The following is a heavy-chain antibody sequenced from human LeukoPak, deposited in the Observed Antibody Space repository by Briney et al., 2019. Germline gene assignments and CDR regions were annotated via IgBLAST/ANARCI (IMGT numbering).Heavy chain of an antibody. D-gene: IGHD4-17*01. CDR1: GFTLSTYW. Sequence: GGSLRLSCAASGFTLSTYWVYWVRQAPGKGLVWVSRINSDGSNTNYADSVKGRFTISRDNAKNMLYLQMNSLRAEDTAVYYCARAIYAERAYWGQGTLVTVSS. J-gene: IGHJ4*02. V-gene: IGHV3-74*01. CDR3: ARAIYAERAY. CDR2: INSDGSNT.